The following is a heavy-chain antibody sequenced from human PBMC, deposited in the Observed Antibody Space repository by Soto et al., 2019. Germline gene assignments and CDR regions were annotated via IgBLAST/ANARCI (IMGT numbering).Heavy chain of an antibody. CDR1: GGSISSYY. CDR3: ASGSGTYHMVFEY. J-gene: IGHJ4*02. V-gene: IGHV4-59*12. CDR2: IYYSGST. Sequence: PSETLSLTCTVSGGSISSYYWSWIRQPPGKGLEWIGYIYYSGSTNYNPSLKSRVTISVDKSKNQFSLKLTSVTAADTAVYYCASGSGTYHMVFEYWGQGTLVTVSS. D-gene: IGHD1-26*01.